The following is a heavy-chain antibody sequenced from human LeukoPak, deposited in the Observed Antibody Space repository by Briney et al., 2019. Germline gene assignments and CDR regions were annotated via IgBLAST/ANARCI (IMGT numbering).Heavy chain of an antibody. Sequence: GGSLRLSCTASGFSFSSPGMNWVRQAPGKGLEWVSSINGESTFKVYADSVKGRFTISRDNAKNSLYLQMNSLRAEDTAVYHCARDVSRDVSCYTDWGQGTLVTVSS. V-gene: IGHV3-21*01. J-gene: IGHJ4*02. CDR1: GFSFSSPG. CDR3: ARDVSRDVSCYTD. CDR2: INGESTFK. D-gene: IGHD2-2*02.